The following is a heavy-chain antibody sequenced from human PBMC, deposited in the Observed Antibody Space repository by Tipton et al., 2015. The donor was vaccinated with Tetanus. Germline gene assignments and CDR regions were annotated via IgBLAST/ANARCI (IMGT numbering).Heavy chain of an antibody. Sequence: TLSLTCTVSGGSMRSYYWSWIRQPPGKGLEWIGFIYYSGSTNYNSSLKSRVTISLDTSKNQFSLKLSSVTAADTAVYYCARGYNGYDIVNAYPHYFDSWGQGTLVTVSS. D-gene: IGHD3-9*01. V-gene: IGHV4-59*01. J-gene: IGHJ4*02. CDR1: GGSMRSYY. CDR2: IYYSGST. CDR3: ARGYNGYDIVNAYPHYFDS.